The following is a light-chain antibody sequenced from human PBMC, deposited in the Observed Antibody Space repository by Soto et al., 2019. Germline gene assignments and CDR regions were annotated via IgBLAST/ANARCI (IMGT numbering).Light chain of an antibody. CDR1: SSDVGNNNY. V-gene: IGLV2-14*03. CDR2: DVT. Sequence: QSALTQPASVSGSPGQSITISCTGTSSDVGNNNYVSWYQHNPGRAPKVMICDVTNRPSGVSNRFSGSKSGNTASLTISGLQAEDEADYYCSSFTGSSYVFGTGPKVTLL. J-gene: IGLJ1*01. CDR3: SSFTGSSYV.